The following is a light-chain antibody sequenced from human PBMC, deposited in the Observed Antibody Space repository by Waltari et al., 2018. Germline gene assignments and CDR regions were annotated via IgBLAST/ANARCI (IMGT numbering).Light chain of an antibody. V-gene: IGKV3-15*01. CDR1: QSISSN. Sequence: EIVMTQSPATLSVSLGERATLSCRASQSISSNLAWYQQKPGQAPRLLIFGASTRATGIPTRFSGSGSGTEFTLTISGLQSEDFAVYYCQHYEGWPPSYTFGQGTKVEI. CDR2: GAS. J-gene: IGKJ2*01. CDR3: QHYEGWPPSYT.